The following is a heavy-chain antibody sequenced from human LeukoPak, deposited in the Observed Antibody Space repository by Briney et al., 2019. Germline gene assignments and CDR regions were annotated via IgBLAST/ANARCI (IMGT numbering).Heavy chain of an antibody. CDR1: GFTFSSSW. CDR2: INQDGSEK. Sequence: PGGSLRLSCAASGFTFSSSWVTWVRQAPGKGLEWVANINQDGSEKYYVDSVRGRFTISRDNARNSLYLQMHSLRAEDTAVFYCTGHYGMNVWGQGTTVTVSS. V-gene: IGHV3-7*01. CDR3: TGHYGMNV. J-gene: IGHJ6*02.